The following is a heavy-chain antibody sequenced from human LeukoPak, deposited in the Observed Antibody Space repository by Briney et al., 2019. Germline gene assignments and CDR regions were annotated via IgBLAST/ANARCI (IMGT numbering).Heavy chain of an antibody. Sequence: GGSLRLSCAASGFTFSSYWMSWVRQAPGKGLEWVANIKQDGSEKYYVDSVKGRFTISRDNAKNSLYLQMNSLTAADTAVYYCARSSTTASFFDYWGQGTLVTVSS. D-gene: IGHD4-17*01. CDR3: ARSSTTASFFDY. V-gene: IGHV3-7*03. J-gene: IGHJ4*02. CDR2: IKQDGSEK. CDR1: GFTFSSYW.